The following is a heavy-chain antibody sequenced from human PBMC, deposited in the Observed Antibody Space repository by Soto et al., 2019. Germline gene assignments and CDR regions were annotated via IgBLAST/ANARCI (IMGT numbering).Heavy chain of an antibody. CDR3: AKSRGVLSHLGFDP. J-gene: IGHJ5*02. Sequence: GSLRLSCAASGFTFSSYGMHWVRQAPGKGLEWVAVISYDGSNKYYADSVKGRFTISRDNSKNTLYLQMNSLRAEDTAVYYCAKSRGVLSHLGFDPWGQGTLVTVSS. CDR2: ISYDGSNK. D-gene: IGHD3-10*01. CDR1: GFTFSSYG. V-gene: IGHV3-30*18.